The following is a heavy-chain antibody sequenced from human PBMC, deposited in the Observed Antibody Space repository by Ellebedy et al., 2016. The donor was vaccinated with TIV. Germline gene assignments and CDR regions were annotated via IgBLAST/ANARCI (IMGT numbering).Heavy chain of an antibody. J-gene: IGHJ4*02. CDR1: GGSITNDDYH. CDR3: ASDSNNIRWLNF. V-gene: IGHV4-39*07. CDR2: ILSTGIT. D-gene: IGHD5-12*01. Sequence: MPSETLSLTCTVSGGSITNDDYHWGWIRQTPGRGLEWIGTILSTGITYYNPSLKSRVSISADTSKAQVSLKLISVTAAETAIYYCASDSNNIRWLNFWGQGTLVTVSS.